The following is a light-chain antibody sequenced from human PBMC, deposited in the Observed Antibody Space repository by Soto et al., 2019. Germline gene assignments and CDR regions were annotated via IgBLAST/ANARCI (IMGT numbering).Light chain of an antibody. J-gene: IGKJ2*02. Sequence: ELVLTQSTGTLSLSPGERTTLSCRASQSVTSNSLAWYQQKPGQAPRLLIYGASSRATGIPDRFSGSGSGTDFTLTISRLEPEDFAVYYCQQYGSSPCTFGQVTKLEIK. V-gene: IGKV3-20*01. CDR1: QSVTSNS. CDR2: GAS. CDR3: QQYGSSPCT.